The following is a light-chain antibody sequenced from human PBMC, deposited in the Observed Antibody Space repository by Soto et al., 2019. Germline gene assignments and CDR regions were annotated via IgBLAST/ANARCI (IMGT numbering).Light chain of an antibody. J-gene: IGKJ5*01. CDR3: QQYDNLAT. V-gene: IGKV1-33*01. CDR2: DAS. Sequence: DIQMTQSPSSLSASVGDRVTTTCQASQDISNYLNWYQQKPGKAPKLLIYDASNLETGVPSRFSGSGSGTDFTFTISSLQPEDIATYYCQQYDNLATFGQGTRLEI. CDR1: QDISNY.